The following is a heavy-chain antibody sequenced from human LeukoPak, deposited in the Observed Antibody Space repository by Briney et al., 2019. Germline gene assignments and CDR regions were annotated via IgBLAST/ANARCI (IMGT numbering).Heavy chain of an antibody. CDR1: GFTFSNFG. D-gene: IGHD6-13*01. CDR2: INWNGGST. Sequence: PGGSLRLSCAASGFTFSNFGMHWVRQAPGKGLEWVSGINWNGGSTGYADSVKGRFTISRDNAKNSLYLQMNSLRAEDTALYYCARDYSSSWYNWFDPWGQGTLVTVSS. V-gene: IGHV3-20*04. CDR3: ARDYSSSWYNWFDP. J-gene: IGHJ5*02.